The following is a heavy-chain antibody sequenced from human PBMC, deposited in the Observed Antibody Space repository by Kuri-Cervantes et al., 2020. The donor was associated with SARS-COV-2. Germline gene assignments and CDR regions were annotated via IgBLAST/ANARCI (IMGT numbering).Heavy chain of an antibody. CDR2: ISGSGGST. J-gene: IGHJ4*02. V-gene: IGHV3-23*01. CDR3: AKAIVVVPAALPNFDY. D-gene: IGHD2-2*01. Sequence: GGSLRLSCAASGFTFSSYAMSWVRQAPGKGLEWVSAISGSGGSTYYADSVKGRFTTSRDNSKNTLYLQMNSLRAEDTAVYYCAKAIVVVPAALPNFDYWGQGTLVTVSS. CDR1: GFTFSSYA.